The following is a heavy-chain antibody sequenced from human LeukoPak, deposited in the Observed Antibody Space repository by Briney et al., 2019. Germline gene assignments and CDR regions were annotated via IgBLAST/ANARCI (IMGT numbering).Heavy chain of an antibody. CDR1: GFTFSSYS. CDR2: ISSSSSTI. Sequence: GGSLRLSCAASGFTFSSYSMNWVRQAPGKGLEWVSYISSSSSTIYYPDSVRGRFTTSRDNAKDSLYLQLNSLRAEDTAVYYCVRDKFSSSSNAWGQGTLVTVSS. D-gene: IGHD6-13*01. CDR3: VRDKFSSSSNA. J-gene: IGHJ5*02. V-gene: IGHV3-48*01.